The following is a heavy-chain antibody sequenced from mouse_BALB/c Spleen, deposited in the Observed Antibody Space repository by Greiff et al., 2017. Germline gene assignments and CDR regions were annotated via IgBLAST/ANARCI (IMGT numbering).Heavy chain of an antibody. D-gene: IGHD1-1*01. CDR1: GYTFTSYW. Sequence: QVQLQQPGAELVRPGASVKLSCKASGYTFTSYWINWVKQRPGQGLEWIGNIYPSDSYTNYNQKFKDKATLTVDKSSSTAYMQLSSPTSEDSAVYYCTRATVVATDYWGQGTTLTVSS. J-gene: IGHJ2*01. CDR3: TRATVVATDY. V-gene: IGHV1-69*02. CDR2: IYPSDSYT.